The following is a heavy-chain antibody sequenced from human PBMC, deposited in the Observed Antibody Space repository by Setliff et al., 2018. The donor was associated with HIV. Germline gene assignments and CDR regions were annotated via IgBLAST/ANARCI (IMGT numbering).Heavy chain of an antibody. CDR3: AVNGSPTYYFDY. V-gene: IGHV1-46*01. CDR1: GYTFTGYY. CDR2: INPSGGEP. Sequence: GASVKVSCKASGYTFTGYYMHWVRQAPGQGLEWMGMINPSGGEPSYAQRFQGRVTMTRDTSTSTVFMDLSSLSFEDTAVYYCAVNGSPTYYFDYWGQGTPVTVSS. D-gene: IGHD2-8*01. J-gene: IGHJ4*02.